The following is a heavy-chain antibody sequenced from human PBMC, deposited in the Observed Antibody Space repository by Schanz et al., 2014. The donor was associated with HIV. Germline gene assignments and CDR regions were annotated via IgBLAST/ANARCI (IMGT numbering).Heavy chain of an antibody. V-gene: IGHV3-23*01. CDR3: AKDPGILPRTYFDS. D-gene: IGHD2-2*02. CDR2: ISGNGDSA. J-gene: IGHJ4*02. CDR1: GLTFSRHA. Sequence: EVQLLESGGGLEQPGGSLRLSCAASGLTFSRHAMSWVRQAPDKGLEWVSSISGNGDSAYYADSVRGRFTISRDNSLHMLYLEMKSLRAEDTAVYYCAKDPGILPRTYFDSWGQGTPVTVSS.